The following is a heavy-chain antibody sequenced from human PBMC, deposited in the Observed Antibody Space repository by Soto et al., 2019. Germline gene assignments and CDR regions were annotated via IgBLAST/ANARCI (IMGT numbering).Heavy chain of an antibody. V-gene: IGHV3-48*03. D-gene: IGHD1-26*01. J-gene: IGHJ6*02. Sequence: ESGGGLVQPGGSLRLSCAASGFTFSSYEMNWVRQAPGKGLEWVSYISSSGSTIYYADSVKGRFTISRYNAKNSLYLQMNSLRAEDTAVYYCARESSGSYYVVDYSYGMDVWGQGTTVTVSS. CDR1: GFTFSSYE. CDR3: ARESSGSYYVVDYSYGMDV. CDR2: ISSSGSTI.